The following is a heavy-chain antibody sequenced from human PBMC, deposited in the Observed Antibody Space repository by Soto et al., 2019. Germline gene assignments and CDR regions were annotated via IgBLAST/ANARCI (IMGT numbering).Heavy chain of an antibody. V-gene: IGHV4-59*08. D-gene: IGHD3-10*01. CDR1: GGSISSYY. CDR2: IYYSGST. J-gene: IGHJ4*02. CDR3: ARHNYGSGSTYFDY. Sequence: PSETLSLTCTVSGGSISSYYWSWIRQPPGKGLEWIGYIYYSGSTNYNPSLKSRVTISVDTSKSQFSLKLNSMTAADTAVYYCARHNYGSGSTYFDYWGQGTLVTV.